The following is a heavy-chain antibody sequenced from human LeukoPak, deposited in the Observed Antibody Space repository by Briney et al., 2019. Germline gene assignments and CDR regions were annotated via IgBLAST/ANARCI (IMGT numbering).Heavy chain of an antibody. Sequence: GGSLTLSCAPSVFTFSTYSMNWVRQAPGKGLEWVSSITSPVGRMYYADSLKGRITISRDNARSTLYLQMNSLRAEDTAVYYCATDGRSSGWYGFDYWGQGILVTVSS. J-gene: IGHJ4*02. CDR1: VFTFSTYS. CDR2: ITSPVGRM. V-gene: IGHV3-21*01. CDR3: ATDGRSSGWYGFDY. D-gene: IGHD6-19*01.